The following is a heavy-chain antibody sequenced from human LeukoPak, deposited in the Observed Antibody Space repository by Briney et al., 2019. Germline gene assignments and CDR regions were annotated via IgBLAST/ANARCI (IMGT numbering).Heavy chain of an antibody. Sequence: SQTLSLTCAVSGGSISSGSYYWSWIRQPAGKGLEWIGRIYTSGSTNYNPSLKSRVTISVDTSKNQFSLKLSSVTAADTAVYYCARDLGQTVFDYWGQGTLVTVSS. V-gene: IGHV4-61*02. D-gene: IGHD1-26*01. CDR2: IYTSGST. CDR3: ARDLGQTVFDY. J-gene: IGHJ4*02. CDR1: GGSISSGSYY.